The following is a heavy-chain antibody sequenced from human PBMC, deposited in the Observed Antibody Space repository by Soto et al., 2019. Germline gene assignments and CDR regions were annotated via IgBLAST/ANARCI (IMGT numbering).Heavy chain of an antibody. CDR3: ARVKQWLVDY. Sequence: QVQLQESGPGLVKPSETLSLTCTVSGGSISSYYWSWIRQPPGKGLEWIGYIYYSGSTNYNPSLKSRVTISADTSRKQFSLNLSSVTAADTAVYYCARVKQWLVDYWGQGTLVTVSS. CDR1: GGSISSYY. V-gene: IGHV4-59*01. J-gene: IGHJ4*02. D-gene: IGHD6-19*01. CDR2: IYYSGST.